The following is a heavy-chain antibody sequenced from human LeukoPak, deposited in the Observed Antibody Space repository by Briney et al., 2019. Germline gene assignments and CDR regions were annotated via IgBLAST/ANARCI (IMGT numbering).Heavy chain of an antibody. V-gene: IGHV4-59*01. D-gene: IGHD1-1*01. Sequence: SETLSLTCTVSGGSISSYYWSWIRQPPGKGLEWIGYIYDSGSTNYNPSLKSRVTISIDTSKKQFSLKLSSVTAADTAVYFCARSHTTGYYYGLDVWGQGTTVTVSS. CDR3: ARSHTTGYYYGLDV. CDR1: GGSISSYY. J-gene: IGHJ6*02. CDR2: IYDSGST.